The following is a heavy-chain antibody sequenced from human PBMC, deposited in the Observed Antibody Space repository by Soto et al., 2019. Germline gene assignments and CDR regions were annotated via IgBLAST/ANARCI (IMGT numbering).Heavy chain of an antibody. V-gene: IGHV4-34*01. Sequence: QVQLQQWGAGLLKPSETLSLTCAVYGGSFSGYYWSWIRQPPGKWLEWIGEINHSGSTNYNPSLKSRVTISVDTSKNQFSLKLSSVTAADTAVYYCARGGRESGIDYWGQGTLVTVSS. CDR1: GGSFSGYY. J-gene: IGHJ4*02. CDR2: INHSGST. D-gene: IGHD1-26*01. CDR3: ARGGRESGIDY.